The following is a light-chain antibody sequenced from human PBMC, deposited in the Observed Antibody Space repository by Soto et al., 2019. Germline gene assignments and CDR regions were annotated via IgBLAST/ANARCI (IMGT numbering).Light chain of an antibody. CDR2: DAS. J-gene: IGKJ4*01. CDR3: QQCDNLPLT. CDR1: QDISVY. V-gene: IGKV1-33*01. Sequence: DIQMTQSPSSLSASVGDRVTITCQASQDISVYLNWYQQRPGKAPKLLIFDASNLETGVPSRFGGSGSGTYFTFTISSLQPEDVAAYYCQQCDNLPLTFGGGTKVYI.